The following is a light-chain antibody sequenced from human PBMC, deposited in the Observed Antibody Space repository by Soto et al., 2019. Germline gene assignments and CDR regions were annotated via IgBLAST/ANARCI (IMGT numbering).Light chain of an antibody. J-gene: IGKJ4*01. CDR2: KAS. CDR1: QSISSW. CDR3: QHYNSSPLT. V-gene: IGKV1-5*03. Sequence: DIQMTQSPSTLSASVGDRVTITCRASQSISSWLAWYQQKPGKAPNRLIYKASSLESGVPSRFSGSGSGTEFTLTISSLQPDDFATYYCQHYNSSPLTFGGGPKVEIK.